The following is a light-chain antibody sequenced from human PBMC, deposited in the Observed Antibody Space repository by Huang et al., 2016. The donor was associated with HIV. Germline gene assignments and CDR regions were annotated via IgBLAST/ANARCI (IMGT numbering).Light chain of an antibody. Sequence: DVIMTQSPLLLPVTLGQPAAISCRSSQTLVHTDGNTYLNWFLQRPGQSPRRLIYKVSNRDSGFPDRFTGSGSGIEFTLTISRVEAEDVGIYYCMQGTHWPPGTFGQGTNMEIK. J-gene: IGKJ1*01. V-gene: IGKV2-30*02. CDR1: QTLVHTDGNTY. CDR2: KVS. CDR3: MQGTHWPPGT.